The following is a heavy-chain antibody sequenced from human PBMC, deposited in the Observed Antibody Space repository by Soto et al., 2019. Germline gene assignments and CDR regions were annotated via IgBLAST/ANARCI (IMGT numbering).Heavy chain of an antibody. CDR2: ISPTANTI. CDR3: AKSWNGHSTFDY. CDR1: GFTFSTYS. Sequence: EVQLVESGGGLVQPGGSLRLSCAASGFTFSTYSVTWVRQAPGMGLEWVSYISPTANTIYYADSVKGRFTISRDNAKSSVYLQMNSLRDEDTAVYYCAKSWNGHSTFDYWGQGTLVTVSS. V-gene: IGHV3-48*02. J-gene: IGHJ4*02. D-gene: IGHD3-3*01.